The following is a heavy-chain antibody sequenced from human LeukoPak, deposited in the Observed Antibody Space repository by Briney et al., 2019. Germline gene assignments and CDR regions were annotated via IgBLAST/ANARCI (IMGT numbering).Heavy chain of an antibody. Sequence: QSGGSLRLSCAASGLTFSSYGMHWVRQAPGKGLERVAFIRYDGSSKHHADSVKGRFTISRDNSKNTLYLQMNSLRGEDTAVYYCAKDRGEVWFDPWGQGTLVTVSS. D-gene: IGHD3-10*01. CDR3: AKDRGEVWFDP. J-gene: IGHJ5*02. CDR1: GLTFSSYG. V-gene: IGHV3-30*02. CDR2: IRYDGSSK.